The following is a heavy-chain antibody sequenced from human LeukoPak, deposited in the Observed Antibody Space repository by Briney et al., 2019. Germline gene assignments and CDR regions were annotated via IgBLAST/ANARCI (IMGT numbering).Heavy chain of an antibody. CDR2: IYNSGIT. Sequence: SETLSLTCIASGGSISSYYWSWIRQPPGKGLEWIGYIYNSGITNHSPSLKSRVTISVDTSKNQFSLKLSSVTAADTAVYYCARAPRYSGSYYAPKFYFDYWGQGTLVTVSS. J-gene: IGHJ4*02. CDR3: ARAPRYSGSYYAPKFYFDY. V-gene: IGHV4-59*01. D-gene: IGHD1-26*01. CDR1: GGSISSYY.